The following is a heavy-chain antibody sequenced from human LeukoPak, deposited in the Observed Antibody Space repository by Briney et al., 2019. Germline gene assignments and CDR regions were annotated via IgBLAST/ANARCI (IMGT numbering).Heavy chain of an antibody. CDR2: IYHSGST. Sequence: PSETLSLTCTVSGGSLSSGGYSWSWIRQPPGKGLEWIGYIYHSGSTYYNPSLKSRVTISVDRSKNQFSLKLSSVTAADTAVYYCARALSYYYYYMDVWGKGTTVTVSS. CDR1: GGSLSSGGYS. V-gene: IGHV4-30-2*01. CDR3: ARALSYYYYYMDV. J-gene: IGHJ6*03. D-gene: IGHD2/OR15-2a*01.